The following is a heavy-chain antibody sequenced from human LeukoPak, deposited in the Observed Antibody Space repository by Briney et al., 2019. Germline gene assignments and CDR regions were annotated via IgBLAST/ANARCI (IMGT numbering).Heavy chain of an antibody. J-gene: IGHJ4*02. D-gene: IGHD5-18*01. V-gene: IGHV4-38-2*02. CDR2: IYHSGST. CDR1: GYSISSGYY. CDR3: ALISSMVTYYFDY. Sequence: PSETLSLTCTVSGYSISSGYYWGWIRQPPGKGLEWIGSIYHSGSTYYNPSLKSRVTISVDTSKNQFSLKLSSVTAADTAVYYCALISSMVTYYFDYWGQGTLVTVSS.